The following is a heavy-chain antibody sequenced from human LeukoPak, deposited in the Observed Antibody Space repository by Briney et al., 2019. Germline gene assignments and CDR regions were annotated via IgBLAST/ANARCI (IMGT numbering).Heavy chain of an antibody. CDR3: ARGGGSSSWYFFDY. CDR1: GGSISSSSYY. Sequence: PSETLSLTCTVSGGSISSSSYYWGWIRQPPGKGLEWIGSIYYSGSTYYNPSLKSRVTISVDTSKNQFSLKLSSVTAADTAVYYCARGGGSSSWYFFDYWGQGTLVTVSS. CDR2: IYYSGST. D-gene: IGHD6-13*01. V-gene: IGHV4-39*07. J-gene: IGHJ4*02.